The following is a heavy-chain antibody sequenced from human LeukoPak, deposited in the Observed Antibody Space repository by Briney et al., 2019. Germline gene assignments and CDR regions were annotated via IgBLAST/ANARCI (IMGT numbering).Heavy chain of an antibody. Sequence: SETLSLTCTVSGGSISSSSYYWGWIRQPPGKGLEWIGSIYYSGSTYYNPSLKSRVTISVDTSKNQFSLKLSSVTAADTAVYYCARVPLAVYSSGWSNYFDYWGQGTLVTVSS. D-gene: IGHD6-19*01. CDR3: ARVPLAVYSSGWSNYFDY. CDR1: GGSISSSSYY. V-gene: IGHV4-39*07. J-gene: IGHJ4*02. CDR2: IYYSGST.